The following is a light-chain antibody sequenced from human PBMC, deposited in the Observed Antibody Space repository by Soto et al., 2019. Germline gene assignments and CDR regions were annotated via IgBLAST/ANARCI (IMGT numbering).Light chain of an antibody. Sequence: EIVMTQSPATLSVSLGDRATLSCRASQSVGSYLAWYQQKPGQAPRLLIYGASTRATCIPARFSGSGSETDFTLTISSMQHEDFAVYYCQQYDSWPPSYTFGQGTKLEIK. J-gene: IGKJ2*01. CDR3: QQYDSWPPSYT. CDR2: GAS. CDR1: QSVGSY. V-gene: IGKV3-15*01.